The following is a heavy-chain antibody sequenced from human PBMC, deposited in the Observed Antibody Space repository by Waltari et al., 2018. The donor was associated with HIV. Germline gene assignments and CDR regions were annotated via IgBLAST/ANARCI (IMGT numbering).Heavy chain of an antibody. J-gene: IGHJ4*02. CDR1: GGPSSSSSYY. CDR2: IYYSGST. V-gene: IGHV4-39*01. Sequence: QLQLQESGPGLVKPSETLSLTCTVSGGPSSSSSYYWGWPRRPPGKGRQWIGSIYYSGSTYYNPSLKSRVTISVDTSKNQFSLKLSSVTAADTAVYYCARQNYYDFWSFDYWGQGTLVTVSS. D-gene: IGHD3-3*01. CDR3: ARQNYYDFWSFDY.